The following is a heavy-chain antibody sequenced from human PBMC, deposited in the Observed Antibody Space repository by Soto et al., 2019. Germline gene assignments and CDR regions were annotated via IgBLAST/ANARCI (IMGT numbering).Heavy chain of an antibody. Sequence: PSEILSLPCPVSGCSLSSGGYYWSWIRQHPGKGLEWIGYIYYSGSTYYNPSLKSRVTISVDTSKNQFSLKLSSVTAADTAVYYGARAGSTIFGVVIRFDPWGQETLAPV. J-gene: IGHJ5*02. CDR3: ARAGSTIFGVVIRFDP. CDR1: GCSLSSGGYY. V-gene: IGHV4-31*03. CDR2: IYYSGST. D-gene: IGHD3-3*01.